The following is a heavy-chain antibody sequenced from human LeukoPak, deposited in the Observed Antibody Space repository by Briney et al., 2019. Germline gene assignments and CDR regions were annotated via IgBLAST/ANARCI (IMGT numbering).Heavy chain of an antibody. V-gene: IGHV4-59*01. D-gene: IGHD6-19*01. CDR3: ARGSVAGTRGLSVFDN. CDR1: GGSISSYC. Sequence: SETLSLTCTVSGGSISSYCWSWIRQPPGKGLEWIGYIYYSGSTNYNPSLRSRLTISVHTAKNQFSTKLRSVTPAHLGVYYWARGSVAGTRGLSVFDNWGQGTLVTVSS. CDR2: IYYSGST. J-gene: IGHJ4*02.